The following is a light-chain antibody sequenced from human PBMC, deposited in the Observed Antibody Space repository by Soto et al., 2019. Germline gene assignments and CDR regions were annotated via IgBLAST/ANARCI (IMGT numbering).Light chain of an antibody. Sequence: IQMTQSPSTLSASVGDRVAITCRASQSIGIWLAWYQQKPGKDPRFLIYKASSLESGIPSRFSGSGSGTDFTLTISSLQPDDFATYYCQQYNDYSWTFGQGTKVEIK. CDR3: QQYNDYSWT. CDR2: KAS. J-gene: IGKJ1*01. V-gene: IGKV1-5*03. CDR1: QSIGIW.